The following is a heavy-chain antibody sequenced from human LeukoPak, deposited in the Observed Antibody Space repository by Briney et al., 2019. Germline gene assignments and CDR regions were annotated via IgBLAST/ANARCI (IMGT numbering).Heavy chain of an antibody. Sequence: ASVKVSCKASGYTFTSYDINWVRQATGQGLEWMGWMNPNSGNTGYAQKFQGRVTMTRNTPISTAYMELSSLRSEDTAVYYCAADRIAVAGYWYFDLWGRGTLVTVSS. CDR1: GYTFTSYD. CDR3: AADRIAVAGYWYFDL. D-gene: IGHD6-19*01. V-gene: IGHV1-8*01. CDR2: MNPNSGNT. J-gene: IGHJ2*01.